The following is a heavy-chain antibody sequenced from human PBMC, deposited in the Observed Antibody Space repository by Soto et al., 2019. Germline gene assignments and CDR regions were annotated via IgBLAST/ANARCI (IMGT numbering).Heavy chain of an antibody. CDR1: GFTFSSYW. CDR3: ARGSGSPLPLDG. CDR2: LYMSGIT. V-gene: IGHV3-66*01. J-gene: IGHJ4*02. D-gene: IGHD1-26*01. Sequence: GGSLRLSCAASGFTFSSYWMHWVRQAPGKGLEWVSVLYMSGITYYADSVKGRFTISRDNSKNTLYLQMNSLRAEDTAVYYCARGSGSPLPLDGWGQGSLVTGSS.